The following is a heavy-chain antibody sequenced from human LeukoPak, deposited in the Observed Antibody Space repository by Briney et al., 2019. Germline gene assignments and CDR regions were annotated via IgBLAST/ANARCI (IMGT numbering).Heavy chain of an antibody. J-gene: IGHJ4*02. D-gene: IGHD6-19*01. CDR3: ARTVAGPYS. Sequence: GGSLRLSCAASGSPFSTYAMSWVRQAPGKGLEWVSAISGSAGSTYYADSVKGRFTISRDNSKNTLYLQMNSLRAEDTAVYYCARTVAGPYSWGQGTLVTVSS. V-gene: IGHV3-23*01. CDR1: GSPFSTYA. CDR2: ISGSAGST.